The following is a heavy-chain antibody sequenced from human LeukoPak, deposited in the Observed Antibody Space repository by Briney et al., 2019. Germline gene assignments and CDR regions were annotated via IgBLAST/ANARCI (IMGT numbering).Heavy chain of an antibody. J-gene: IGHJ4*02. CDR2: IYYSGST. D-gene: IGHD3-16*02. V-gene: IGHV4-30-4*01. CDR1: GGSISSGDYY. Sequence: SETLSLTCTVSGGSISSGDYYWSWIRQPPGKGLEWIGYIYYSGSTYYNPSLKSRVTISVDTSKNQFSLKLSSVTAADTAVYYCARDAPYDYVWGSYRYTGLAIDYWGQGTLVTASS. CDR3: ARDAPYDYVWGSYRYTGLAIDY.